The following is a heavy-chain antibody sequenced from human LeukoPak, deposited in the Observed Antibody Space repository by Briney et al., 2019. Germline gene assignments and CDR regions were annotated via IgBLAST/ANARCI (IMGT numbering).Heavy chain of an antibody. CDR1: GFTFSRYW. V-gene: IGHV3-7*01. CDR2: IKQDGSEK. J-gene: IGHJ6*03. Sequence: GGSLRLSCAASGFTFSRYWMTWVRQAPGKGLEWVANIKQDGSEKYYVDSVKGRFTISRDNAKNSLSLQMNSLKAEDTAVYYCARDIVYYYYMDVWGKGTTVTVSS. CDR3: ARDIVYYYYMDV. D-gene: IGHD2-15*01.